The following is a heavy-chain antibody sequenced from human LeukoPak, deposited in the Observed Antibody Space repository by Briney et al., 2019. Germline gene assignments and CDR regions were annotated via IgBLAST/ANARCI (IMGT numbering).Heavy chain of an antibody. CDR3: ARVXGDYYASGAPRAFDF. Sequence: PGGSLRLSCAASGXXXXXXSXXXXXXAPGXXLXXVXXIXSXXXXIYXVDSVKXRFTISRDNAKNSLYLQVNSLRDEDTAVYYCARVXGDYYASGAPRAFDFWGQGTMVTVSS. J-gene: IGHJ3*01. D-gene: IGHD3-22*01. V-gene: IGHV3-48*02. CDR1: GXXXXXXS. CDR2: IXSXXXXI.